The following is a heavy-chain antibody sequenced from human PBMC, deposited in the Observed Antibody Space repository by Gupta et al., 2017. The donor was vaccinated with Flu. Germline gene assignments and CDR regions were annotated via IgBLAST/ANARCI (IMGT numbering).Heavy chain of an antibody. V-gene: IGHV3-21*01. CDR2: ISSSSSYI. CDR3: ARQWEFRRSIDY. D-gene: IGHD1-26*01. J-gene: IGHJ4*02. CDR1: GFTFSTYG. Sequence: AASGFTFSTYGMTWVRQAPGKGLEWVSSISSSSSYIYYADSVKGRFTISRDNAKNSLFLQMNSLRAEDTAVYYCARQWEFRRSIDYWGQGTLVTVSS.